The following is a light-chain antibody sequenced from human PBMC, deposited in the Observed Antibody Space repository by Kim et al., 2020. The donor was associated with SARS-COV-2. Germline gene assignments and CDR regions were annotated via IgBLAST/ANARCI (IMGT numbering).Light chain of an antibody. CDR3: QPYNTWPPYT. CDR1: QSVRSK. CDR2: GAS. J-gene: IGKJ2*01. V-gene: IGKV3-15*01. Sequence: VSPGERAIRTGRASQSVRSKLGWYQLKSGQAPRRLIYGASTRATCIPARFSGSGSGTEFTLTISSLQAEDFAVYYRQPYNTWPPYTFAQGTKLEI.